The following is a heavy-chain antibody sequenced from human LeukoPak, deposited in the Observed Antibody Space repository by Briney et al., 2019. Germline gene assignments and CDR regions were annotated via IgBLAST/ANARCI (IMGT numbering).Heavy chain of an antibody. CDR3: ASWEGRRGTYYDFWSGSQSEDDAFDI. CDR1: GGTFSTYA. J-gene: IGHJ3*02. D-gene: IGHD3-3*01. V-gene: IGHV1-69*04. CDR2: IIPIRGIE. Sequence: AAVKVSFKGSGGTFSTYAISWVRQAPGQGVEWVGRIIPIRGIEKYAQKFQGRVTIIADKSTSTAYMELRRLRSDDTAVYYCASWEGRRGTYYDFWSGSQSEDDAFDIWGQGTMVTVSS.